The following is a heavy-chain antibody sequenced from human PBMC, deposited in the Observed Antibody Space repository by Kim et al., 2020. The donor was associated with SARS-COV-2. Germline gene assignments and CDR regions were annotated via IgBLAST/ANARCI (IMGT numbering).Heavy chain of an antibody. V-gene: IGHV3-30*18. CDR1: GFTFSSYG. CDR2: ISYDGSNK. D-gene: IGHD5-18*01. CDR3: AKSLGKGMVNWFGDY. J-gene: IGHJ4*02. Sequence: GGSLRLSCAASGFTFSSYGMHWVRQAPGKGLEWVAVISYDGSNKYYADSVKGRFTISRDNSKNTLYLQMNSLRAEDTAVYYCAKSLGKGMVNWFGDYWGQGTLVTVSS.